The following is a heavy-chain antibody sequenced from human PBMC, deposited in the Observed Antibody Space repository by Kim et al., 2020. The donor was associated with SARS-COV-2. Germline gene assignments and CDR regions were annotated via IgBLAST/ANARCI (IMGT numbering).Heavy chain of an antibody. CDR3: ARDLYLNWYFDL. CDR2: IYSGGST. D-gene: IGHD2-8*01. V-gene: IGHV3-53*01. Sequence: GGSLRLSCAASGFTASTNYMSWVRQAPGKGLEWVSLIYSGGSTYYADSVQGRFTISRDNSKNTVYLQMNSLRAEDTAVYYCARDLYLNWYFDLWGRGTLVTVSS. J-gene: IGHJ2*01. CDR1: GFTASTNY.